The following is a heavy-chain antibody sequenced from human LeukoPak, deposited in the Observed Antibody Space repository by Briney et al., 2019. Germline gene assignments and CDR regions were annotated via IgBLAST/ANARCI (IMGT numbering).Heavy chain of an antibody. D-gene: IGHD3-10*01. CDR2: IRSDGSST. J-gene: IGHJ4*02. V-gene: IGHV3-74*01. CDR1: GFIFSSYW. CDR3: ARASGSGSHYPFDY. Sequence: GGSLRLSCAASGFIFSSYWMHWVRQAPGKGLVWVSHIRSDGSSTNYADSVKGRFTISRDNAKSTLYLQMNSLRAGDTAVYYCARASGSGSHYPFDYWGQGTLVTVSS.